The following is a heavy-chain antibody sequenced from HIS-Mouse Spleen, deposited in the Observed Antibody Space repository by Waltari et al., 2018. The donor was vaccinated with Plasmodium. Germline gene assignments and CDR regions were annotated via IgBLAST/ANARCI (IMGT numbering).Heavy chain of an antibody. Sequence: QVQLQQWGAGLLKPSETLSLTCAVYGGSFSGYYWSWIRQRPGKELGWLGESSHSGRPTYNPSLKSRVTRSGDTSKNQFSLKRSSVPAADAAVYYCARGPGYSSGWYYFDYWGQGPLVTVSS. V-gene: IGHV4-34*01. CDR3: ARGPGYSSGWYYFDY. CDR2: SSHSGRP. CDR1: GGSFSGYY. J-gene: IGHJ4*02. D-gene: IGHD6-19*01.